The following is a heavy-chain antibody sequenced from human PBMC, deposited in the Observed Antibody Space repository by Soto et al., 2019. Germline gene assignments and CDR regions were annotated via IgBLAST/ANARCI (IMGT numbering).Heavy chain of an antibody. D-gene: IGHD5-12*01. J-gene: IGHJ6*03. V-gene: IGHV3-49*03. Sequence: GGSLRLSCTASGFTFGDYAMSWFRQAPGKGLEWVGFIRSKAYGGTTEYAASVKGRFTISRDDSKSIAYLQMNSLKTEDTAVYYCTRGVESGYENYYYYYMDVWGKGTTVTVSS. CDR3: TRGVESGYENYYYYYMDV. CDR1: GFTFGDYA. CDR2: IRSKAYGGTT.